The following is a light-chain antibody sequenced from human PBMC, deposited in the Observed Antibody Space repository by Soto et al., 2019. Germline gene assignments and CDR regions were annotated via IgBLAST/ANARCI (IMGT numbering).Light chain of an antibody. CDR1: SSDVGRYNY. V-gene: IGLV2-14*01. J-gene: IGLJ2*01. CDR3: CSYAGSSTSV. Sequence: QSALTQPASVSGSPGQSITISCTGTSSDVGRYNYVSWYQHHPGKAPKLMIYEVSNRPSGVSNRFSGSKSGNTASLTISGLQAEDEADYYCCSYAGSSTSVFGGGTKLTVL. CDR2: EVS.